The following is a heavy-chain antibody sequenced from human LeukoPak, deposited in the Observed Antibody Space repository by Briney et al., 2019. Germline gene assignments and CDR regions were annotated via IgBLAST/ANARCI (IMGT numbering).Heavy chain of an antibody. J-gene: IGHJ4*02. Sequence: HAGGSLRLSCAASGFTFSSYWMSWVRQAPGKGLEWVANIKQDGSEKYYVDSVKGRFTISRDNAKNSLYLQMNSLRAEDTAVYYCAKDPLGIAVAVGIDYWGRGTLVTVSS. CDR1: GFTFSSYW. CDR3: AKDPLGIAVAVGIDY. V-gene: IGHV3-7*03. CDR2: IKQDGSEK. D-gene: IGHD6-19*01.